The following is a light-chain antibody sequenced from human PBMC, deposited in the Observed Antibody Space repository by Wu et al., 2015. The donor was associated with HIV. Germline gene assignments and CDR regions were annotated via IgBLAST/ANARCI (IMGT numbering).Light chain of an antibody. Sequence: IQLTQSPSSLSASVGDRVTITCRASQDISSYLAWYQQKPGKAPKLLIYTASTLRSGVPSRFSGSGSGTDFTLTISSLQPEDFATYYCQQFNSNPLTFGGGTKVEIK. CDR2: TAS. J-gene: IGKJ4*01. CDR1: QDISSY. CDR3: QQFNSNPLT. V-gene: IGKV1-9*01.